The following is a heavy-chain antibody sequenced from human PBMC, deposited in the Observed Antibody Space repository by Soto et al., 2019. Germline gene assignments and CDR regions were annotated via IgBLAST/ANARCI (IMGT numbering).Heavy chain of an antibody. V-gene: IGHV4-34*01. J-gene: IGHJ4*02. CDR2: INHSGST. Sequence: SETLSLTCAVSGGSFSGYYWSWVRQPPGKGLEWIGEINHSGSTNYNPSLKSRVTISVDTSKNQFSLKLSSVTAADTGVYYWPRGSERPSSQGFHYWGQVTLVT. CDR3: PRGSERPSSQGFHY. CDR1: GGSFSGYY.